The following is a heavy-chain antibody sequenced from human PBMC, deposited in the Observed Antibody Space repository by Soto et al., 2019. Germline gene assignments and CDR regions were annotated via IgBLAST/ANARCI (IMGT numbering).Heavy chain of an antibody. CDR2: ISGSGGSP. D-gene: IGHD2-2*01. J-gene: IGHJ4*02. CDR1: GFTFSTYT. CDR3: AKARCSTTNCYVPDY. Sequence: PGGSLRLSCVASGFTFSTYTMSCVRQAPGKGLEWVSVISGSGGSPSYADSVQGRFSISRDNYRNTLYLQMNNLRGDDTAMYYCAKARCSTTNCYVPDYWGQGT. V-gene: IGHV3-23*01.